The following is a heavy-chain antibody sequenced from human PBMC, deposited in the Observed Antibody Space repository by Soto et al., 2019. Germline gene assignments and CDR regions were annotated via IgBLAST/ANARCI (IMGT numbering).Heavy chain of an antibody. V-gene: IGHV3-74*01. CDR3: ARGVRSSSWQNYYYYYGMDV. Sequence: PGGSLRLSCAASGFTFSGYWMHWVRQAPGKGLVWVSRINSDGSSTSYADSVKGRFTISRDNAKNTLYLQMNSLRAEDTAVYYCARGVRSSSWQNYYYYYGMDVWGQGTTVTVSS. J-gene: IGHJ6*02. D-gene: IGHD6-13*01. CDR1: GFTFSGYW. CDR2: INSDGSST.